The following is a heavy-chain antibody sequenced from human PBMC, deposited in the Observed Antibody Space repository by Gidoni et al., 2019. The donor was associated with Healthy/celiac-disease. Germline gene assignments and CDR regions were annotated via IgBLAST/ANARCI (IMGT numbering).Heavy chain of an antibody. D-gene: IGHD6-19*01. V-gene: IGHV3-23*01. CDR3: AKDRPPGYSSGWYDY. CDR2: ISGSGGST. Sequence: EVQLLESGGGLVQPGGSLSLSCSASDFTFSSYAMSWVRQAPGKGLEWVSAISGSGGSTYYADSVKGRFTISRDNSKNTLYLQMNSLRAEDTAVYYCAKDRPPGYSSGWYDYWGQGTLVTVSS. CDR1: DFTFSSYA. J-gene: IGHJ4*02.